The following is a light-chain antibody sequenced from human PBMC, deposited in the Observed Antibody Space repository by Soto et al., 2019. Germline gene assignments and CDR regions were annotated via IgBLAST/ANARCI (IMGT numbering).Light chain of an antibody. J-gene: IGKJ2*01. V-gene: IGKV2-28*01. CDR1: QSLVHRDGHTF. CDR3: MQALQTPYT. Sequence: DIVMTQSPLSLPVTPGEPASISCSSSQSLVHRDGHTFFDWYLQKPGQSPQLLIYWGSYRAPGVPDRFSGSESGTDFTLKISRVEAEDVGVYYCMQALQTPYTFGQGTKLEIK. CDR2: WGS.